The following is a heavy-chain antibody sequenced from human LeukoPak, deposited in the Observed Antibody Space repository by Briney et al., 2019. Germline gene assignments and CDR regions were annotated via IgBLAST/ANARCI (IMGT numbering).Heavy chain of an antibody. J-gene: IGHJ4*02. Sequence: GGSLRLSCAASGFTFSTYGMHWVRQAPGKGLEWVSAISGSGGSTYYADSVKGRFTISRDNSKNTLYLQMNSLRAEDTAVYYCAKTYRAILGVSPFDYWGQGTLVTVSS. CDR3: AKTYRAILGVSPFDY. CDR2: ISGSGGST. CDR1: GFTFSTYG. D-gene: IGHD3-3*01. V-gene: IGHV3-23*01.